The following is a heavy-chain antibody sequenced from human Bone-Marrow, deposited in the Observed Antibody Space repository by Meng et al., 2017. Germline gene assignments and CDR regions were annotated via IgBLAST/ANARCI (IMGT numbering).Heavy chain of an antibody. V-gene: IGHV4-34*01. J-gene: IGHJ4*02. CDR3: ARGLRAARPLLFGY. Sequence: QVQVQQWGAGVLEPSATLSLTCAFYGGSFSGYYWSLIRQPPGKGLEWIGEINHSGSTNYTPSLKSRVTISVDTSKNQFSLKLSSVTAADTAVYYCARGLRAARPLLFGYWGQGTLVTVSS. CDR2: INHSGST. D-gene: IGHD6-6*01. CDR1: GGSFSGYY.